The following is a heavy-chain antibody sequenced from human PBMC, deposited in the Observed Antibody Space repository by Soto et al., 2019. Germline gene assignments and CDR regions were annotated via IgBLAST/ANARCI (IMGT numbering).Heavy chain of an antibody. CDR3: ARDYRNKGFDY. Sequence: GGSLRLSCAVSGFTFSDFYMSWIRQAPGKGLEWISYISGTGSNINYADSVKGRFTISRDNAKSSLYLQMNSLRVEDTAVYYCARDYRNKGFDYWGQGTLVTVSS. J-gene: IGHJ4*02. CDR2: ISGTGSNI. D-gene: IGHD4-4*01. CDR1: GFTFSDFY. V-gene: IGHV3-11*01.